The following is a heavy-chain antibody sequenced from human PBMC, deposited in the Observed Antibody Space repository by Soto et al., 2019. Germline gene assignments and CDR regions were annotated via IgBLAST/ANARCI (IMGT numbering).Heavy chain of an antibody. CDR3: TGLQVNRWVDGFDF. J-gene: IGHJ3*01. Sequence: ALLKVFCKASGYTFTVYYFHWVRHAHGQRLEWMESGSPGSGATKYTQEVQGRGTMTRDVFISKAYMELSRLRSEDTAKYYCTGLQVNRWVDGFDFSGQVTMVT. CDR2: GSPGSGAT. V-gene: IGHV1-2*02. CDR1: GYTFTVYY.